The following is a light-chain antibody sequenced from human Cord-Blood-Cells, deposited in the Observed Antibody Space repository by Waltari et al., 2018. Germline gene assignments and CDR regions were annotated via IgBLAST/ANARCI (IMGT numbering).Light chain of an antibody. Sequence: AIRMTQSPSSFSASTGDRVTLTCRASQGISSYLAWYQHKPGKAPKLLIYAASTLQSGVPSRFSGSGSGTDFTLTISCLQSEDFATYYCQQYYSYPITFGQGTRLEIK. CDR2: AAS. J-gene: IGKJ5*01. V-gene: IGKV1-8*01. CDR3: QQYYSYPIT. CDR1: QGISSY.